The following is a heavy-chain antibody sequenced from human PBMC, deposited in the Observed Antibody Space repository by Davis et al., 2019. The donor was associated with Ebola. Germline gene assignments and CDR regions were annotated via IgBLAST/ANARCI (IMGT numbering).Heavy chain of an antibody. CDR3: AREWSGSLGPFDY. V-gene: IGHV1-3*01. D-gene: IGHD3-3*01. CDR1: GDTFSSYA. J-gene: IGHJ4*02. CDR2: INAGNGNT. Sequence: ASVKVSCKASGDTFSSYAISWVRQAPGQRLEWMGWINAGNGNTKYSQKFQGRVTITRDTSASTAYMELSSLRSEDTAVYYCAREWSGSLGPFDYWGQGTLVTVSS.